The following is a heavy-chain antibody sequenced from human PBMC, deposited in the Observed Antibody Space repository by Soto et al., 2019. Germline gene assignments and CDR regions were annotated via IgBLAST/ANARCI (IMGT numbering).Heavy chain of an antibody. J-gene: IGHJ6*02. V-gene: IGHV1-18*01. D-gene: IGHD3-3*01. Sequence: QVQLVQSGAEVKKPGASVKVSCKASGYTFTTFGISWVRQAPGQGLEWMGWISAYNGYTNYAQKLQGRVTITTAPSTSTAYMELRSLRSADTAVYYCARDPTIFGVVQTYRMDVWGQGTTVTVSS. CDR1: GYTFTTFG. CDR3: ARDPTIFGVVQTYRMDV. CDR2: ISAYNGYT.